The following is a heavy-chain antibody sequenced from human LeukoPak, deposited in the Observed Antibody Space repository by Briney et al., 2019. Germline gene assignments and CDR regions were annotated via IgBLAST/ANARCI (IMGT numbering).Heavy chain of an antibody. CDR1: GGSVSSGSYY. CDR2: IYYSGGT. J-gene: IGHJ5*02. V-gene: IGHV4-61*01. CDR3: ARALKNIVVVPAARGIGFDP. D-gene: IGHD2-2*01. Sequence: SETLSPTCTVSGGSVSSGSYYWSWIRQPPGKGLEWSGYIYYSGGTNYNPSLKSQVTISVDTSKNQFSLKLSSVTAADPAVYYCARALKNIVVVPAARGIGFDPWGQGTLVTVSS.